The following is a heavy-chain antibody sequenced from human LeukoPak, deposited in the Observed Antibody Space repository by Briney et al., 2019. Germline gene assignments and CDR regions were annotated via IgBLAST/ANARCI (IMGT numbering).Heavy chain of an antibody. V-gene: IGHV3-11*01. Sequence: GTLSLTCAVSGGSISSGSYYWSWIRQAPGKGLEWVSYISSSGSTIYYADSVKGRFTISRDNAKNSLYLQMNSLRAEDTAVYYCARAGIVGATVDYWGQGTLVTVSS. CDR2: ISSSGSTI. CDR3: ARAGIVGATVDY. J-gene: IGHJ4*02. CDR1: GGSISSGSYY. D-gene: IGHD1-26*01.